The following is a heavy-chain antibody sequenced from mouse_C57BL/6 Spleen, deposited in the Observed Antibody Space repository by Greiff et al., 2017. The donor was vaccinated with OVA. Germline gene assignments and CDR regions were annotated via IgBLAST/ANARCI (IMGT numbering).Heavy chain of an antibody. D-gene: IGHD2-2*01. CDR2: ISSGSGTI. V-gene: IGHV5-17*01. J-gene: IGHJ4*01. Sequence: DVMLVESGGGLVKPGGSLKLSCAASGFTFSDYGMHWVRQAPEKGLEWVAYISSGSGTIYYADTVKGRFTISRDNAKNTLFLQMTSLRSEDTAMYYCARVVVTTRNAMDYWGQGTSVTVSS. CDR1: GFTFSDYG. CDR3: ARVVVTTRNAMDY.